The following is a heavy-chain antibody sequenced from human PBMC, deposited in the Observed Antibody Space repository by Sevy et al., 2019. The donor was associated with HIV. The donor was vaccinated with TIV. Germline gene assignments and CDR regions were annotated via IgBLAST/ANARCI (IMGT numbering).Heavy chain of an antibody. CDR1: GGSISSGSYY. CDR2: IYTSGST. J-gene: IGHJ5*02. CDR3: ARGTGLWFGELNWFDP. D-gene: IGHD3-10*01. V-gene: IGHV4-61*02. Sequence: SETLSLTCTVSGGSISSGSYYWSWIRQPAGKGLEWIGRIYTSGSTNYNPSLKSRVTISVDTSKNQFSLKLGSVTAADTAVYYCARGTGLWFGELNWFDPWGQGTLVTVSS.